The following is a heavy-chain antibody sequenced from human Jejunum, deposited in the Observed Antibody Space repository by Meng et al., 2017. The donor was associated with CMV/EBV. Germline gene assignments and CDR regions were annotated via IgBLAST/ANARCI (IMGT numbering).Heavy chain of an antibody. D-gene: IGHD2-15*01. Sequence: MTWIRRAPGKGLEWVSYISGGAHVSYYADSVKGRFTISRDNAGNSLYLQMNSLRGEDTAVYYCARAGVVVTATPHYYGMDVWGHGTAVTVSS. V-gene: IGHV3-11*01. CDR2: ISGGAHVS. J-gene: IGHJ6*02. CDR3: ARAGVVVTATPHYYGMDV.